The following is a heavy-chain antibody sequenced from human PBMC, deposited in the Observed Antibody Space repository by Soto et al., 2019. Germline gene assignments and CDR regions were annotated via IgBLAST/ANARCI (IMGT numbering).Heavy chain of an antibody. Sequence: GASVKVSCKASGYTFTSYGISWVRQAPGQGLEWMGRIIPILGIANYAQKFQGRVTITADKSTSTAYMELSSLRSEDTAVYYCARGKRGSLHQPASPDYWGQGTLVTVSS. J-gene: IGHJ4*02. V-gene: IGHV1-69*04. D-gene: IGHD2-15*01. CDR3: ARGKRGSLHQPASPDY. CDR2: IIPILGIA. CDR1: GYTFTSYG.